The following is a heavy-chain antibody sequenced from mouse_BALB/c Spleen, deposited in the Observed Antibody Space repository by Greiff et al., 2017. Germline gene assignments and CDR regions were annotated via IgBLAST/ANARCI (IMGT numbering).Heavy chain of an antibody. Sequence: VKLQESGAELARPGASVKMSCKASGYTFTSYTMHWVKQRPGQGLEWIGYINPSSGYTNYNQKFKDKATLTADKSSSTAYMQLSSLTSEDSAVYYCARTYYRYDEAYWGQGTLVTVSA. V-gene: IGHV1-4*01. J-gene: IGHJ3*01. CDR2: INPSSGYT. D-gene: IGHD2-14*01. CDR1: GYTFTSYT. CDR3: ARTYYRYDEAY.